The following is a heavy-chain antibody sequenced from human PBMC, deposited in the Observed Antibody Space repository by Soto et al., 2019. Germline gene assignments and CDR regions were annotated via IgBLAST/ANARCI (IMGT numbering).Heavy chain of an antibody. CDR1: GFTFSSYA. Sequence: GSLRLSCAASGFTFSSYAMSWVRQAPGKGLEWVSAISGSGGSTYYADSVKGRFTISRDNSKNTLYLQMNSLRAEDTAVYYCAKGWGSSSWKNNYSGMDVWGQGTTVTVSS. V-gene: IGHV3-23*01. CDR3: AKGWGSSSWKNNYSGMDV. J-gene: IGHJ6*02. D-gene: IGHD6-13*01. CDR2: ISGSGGST.